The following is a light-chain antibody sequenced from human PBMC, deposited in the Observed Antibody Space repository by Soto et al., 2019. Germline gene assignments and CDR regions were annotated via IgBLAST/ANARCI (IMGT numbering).Light chain of an antibody. CDR2: GAS. J-gene: IGKJ1*01. CDR1: QNVSSSY. CDR3: QKYGSSPGT. V-gene: IGKV3-20*01. Sequence: EIVLTQSPGTLSLSPREKDTLSCRASQNVSSSYLAWYQQKPGQAPRLLIYGASSRATGIPDRFSGSGSGTDFTLTIRRLEPEDFAVYYCQKYGSSPGTFGQGTKV.